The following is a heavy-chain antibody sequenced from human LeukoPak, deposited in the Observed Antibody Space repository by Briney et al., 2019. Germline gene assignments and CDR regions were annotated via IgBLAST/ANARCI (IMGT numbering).Heavy chain of an antibody. J-gene: IGHJ4*02. CDR1: GFTFSTYG. V-gene: IGHV3-30*18. D-gene: IGHD5-24*01. CDR3: AKDDGWVQYAN. CDR2: ISYDGSTK. Sequence: GGSLRLSCTASGFTFSTYGMHWVRPAPGKGLEWVTLISYDGSTKYYSHSVKGRFTLSRDNSKNTLYLQMNSLRVEDTAVYYCAKDDGWVQYANWGQGTLVTVSS.